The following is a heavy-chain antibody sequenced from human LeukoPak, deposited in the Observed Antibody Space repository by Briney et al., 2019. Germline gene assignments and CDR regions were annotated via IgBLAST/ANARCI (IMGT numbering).Heavy chain of an antibody. CDR1: GFTFDDYA. J-gene: IGHJ4*02. Sequence: GGSLRLSCAASGFTFDDYAMRWVRQAPGKGLEWVSLISGDGGSTYYADSVKGRFTISRDNSKNSLYLQMNSLRTEDTALYYCAMGGYYGSGSYYEALGYWGQGTLVTVSS. V-gene: IGHV3-43*02. D-gene: IGHD3-10*01. CDR3: AMGGYYGSGSYYEALGY. CDR2: ISGDGGST.